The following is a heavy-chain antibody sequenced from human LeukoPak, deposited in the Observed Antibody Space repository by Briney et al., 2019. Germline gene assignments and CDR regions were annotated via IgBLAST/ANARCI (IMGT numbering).Heavy chain of an antibody. J-gene: IGHJ4*02. CDR2: IYTSGNT. D-gene: IGHD2-15*01. CDR1: GGSISSFY. V-gene: IGHV4-4*07. CDR3: AREVVVAATYDY. Sequence: SETLSLTCTVSGGSISSFYWSWIRQPAGKGLEWIGGIYTSGNTNYNPSLKSRVTMSVDTSKNQFSLKLSSVTAADTAVYYCAREVVVAATYDYWGQGTLVTVSS.